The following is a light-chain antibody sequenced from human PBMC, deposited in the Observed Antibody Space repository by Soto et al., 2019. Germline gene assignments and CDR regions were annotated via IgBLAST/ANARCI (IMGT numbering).Light chain of an antibody. CDR2: GAS. CDR3: QQYSSSPLT. CDR1: QSVSSN. Sequence: EIVMTQSPATLSVSPGERATLSCRASQSVSSNLAWYQQKPGQAPRLLIYGASTRATGIPDRFSAGGSGTDFTLTITRLEPEDSAVYYCQQYSSSPLTFGGGTKV. V-gene: IGKV3-15*01. J-gene: IGKJ4*01.